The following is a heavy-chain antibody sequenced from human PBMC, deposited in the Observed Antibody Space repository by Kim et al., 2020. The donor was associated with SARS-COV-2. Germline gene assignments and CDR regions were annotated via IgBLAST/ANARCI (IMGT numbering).Heavy chain of an antibody. D-gene: IGHD1-20*01. Sequence: GGSRRLSCVAYGFSCSNYGMHWVRQSPGKGLEWVASIWNDGSHKYYADFVKGRFTISRDNFKNVLFLQVNSLRVEDTAVYYCARGYTDLDYWGQGTLLIVSS. V-gene: IGHV3-33*01. J-gene: IGHJ4*02. CDR2: IWNDGSHK. CDR3: ARGYTDLDY. CDR1: GFSCSNYG.